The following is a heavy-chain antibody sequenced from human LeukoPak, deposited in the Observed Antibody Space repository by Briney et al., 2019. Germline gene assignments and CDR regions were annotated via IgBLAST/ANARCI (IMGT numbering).Heavy chain of an antibody. CDR1: GFTFSSYS. CDR3: ASTGGRGYYYYMDV. J-gene: IGHJ6*03. V-gene: IGHV3-48*01. CDR2: ISSSSSTI. D-gene: IGHD2-8*02. Sequence: GGSLRLSCAASGFTFSSYSMNWVRQAPGKGLEWVSYISSSSSTIYYADSVKGRFTIYRDNAKNSLYLQMNSLRAEDTAVYYCASTGGRGYYYYMDVWGKGTTVTVSS.